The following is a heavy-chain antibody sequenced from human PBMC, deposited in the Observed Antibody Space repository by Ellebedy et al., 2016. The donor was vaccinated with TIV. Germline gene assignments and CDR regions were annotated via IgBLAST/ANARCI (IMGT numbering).Heavy chain of an antibody. J-gene: IGHJ6*02. CDR3: ALYCSGGSCYRYGMDV. CDR1: GGSISSYY. V-gene: IGHV4-59*01. Sequence: SETLSLTXTVSGGSISSYYWSWIRQPPGKGLEWIGYIYYSGSTNYNPSLKSRVTISVDTSKNQFSLKLSSVTAADTAVYYCALYCSGGSCYRYGMDVWGQGTTVTVSS. D-gene: IGHD2-15*01. CDR2: IYYSGST.